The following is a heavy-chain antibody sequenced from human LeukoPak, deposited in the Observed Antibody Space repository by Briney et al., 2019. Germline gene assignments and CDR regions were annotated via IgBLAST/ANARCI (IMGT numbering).Heavy chain of an antibody. V-gene: IGHV1-2*06. CDR1: GYTFTGYY. D-gene: IGHD6-13*01. Sequence: GASVKVSCKASGYTFTGYYMHWVRQAPGQGLEWMERINPNSGGINYAQKFQGRVTMTRDTSISIAYMELSRLRSDDTAVYYCARDLGIAAAGTFPSDYWGQGTLVTVSS. J-gene: IGHJ4*02. CDR3: ARDLGIAAAGTFPSDY. CDR2: INPNSGGI.